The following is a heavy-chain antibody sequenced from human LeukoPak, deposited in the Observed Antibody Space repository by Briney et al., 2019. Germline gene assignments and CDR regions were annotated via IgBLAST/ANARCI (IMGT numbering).Heavy chain of an antibody. CDR3: AKESRRGAISMIVVVTRTYFDY. CDR1: GFTFSSYG. CDR2: FSGSDGST. J-gene: IGHJ4*02. Sequence: PGGSLRLSCAASGFTFSSYGMSWVRQAPGKGLEWVSGFSGSDGSTYYADSVKGRFTISRDNSKNTLYLQMKSLRGEDTAVYYCAKESRRGAISMIVVVTRTYFDYWGQGTLVTVSS. D-gene: IGHD3-22*01. V-gene: IGHV3-23*01.